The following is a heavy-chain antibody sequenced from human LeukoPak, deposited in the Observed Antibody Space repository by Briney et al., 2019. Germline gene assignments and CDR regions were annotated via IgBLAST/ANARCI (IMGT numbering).Heavy chain of an antibody. CDR2: ISGSGGST. J-gene: IGHJ5*02. CDR1: GFTFSSYA. V-gene: IGHV3-23*01. Sequence: GGSLRLSCAASGFTFSSYAMSWVRQAPGKGLEWVSAISGSGGSTYYADSVKGRFTISRDNSKNTLYLQMNSLRAEDKAVYYCAKLRDIVVVPAALNWFDPWGQGTLVTASS. D-gene: IGHD2-2*01. CDR3: AKLRDIVVVPAALNWFDP.